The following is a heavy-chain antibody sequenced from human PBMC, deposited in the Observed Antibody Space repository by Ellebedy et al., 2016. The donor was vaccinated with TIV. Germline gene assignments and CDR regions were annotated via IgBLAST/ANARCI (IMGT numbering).Heavy chain of an antibody. V-gene: IGHV3-72*01. CDR3: ARAGWDEDGENLRGADY. CDR1: GFSLSDYF. J-gene: IGHJ4*02. CDR2: TRDKTRSYTT. D-gene: IGHD3-10*01. Sequence: GGSLRLXCAASGFSLSDYFMEWARQAPGKGLEWVGRTRDKTRSYTTEYAASVKGRFTISRDNSKNLLYLQMNSLETEDTAVYYCARAGWDEDGENLRGADYWGLGTLVTVSS.